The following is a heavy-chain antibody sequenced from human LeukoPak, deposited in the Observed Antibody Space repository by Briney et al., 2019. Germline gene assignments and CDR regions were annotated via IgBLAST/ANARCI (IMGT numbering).Heavy chain of an antibody. Sequence: GGSLRLSCVASGFTYSTYSMNWVRQAPGKGLEWVSYISSSSSTIYYADSVKGRFTISRDNAKNSLYLQMNSLRAEDTAVYYCARGPAIFGVVIIFDYWGQGTLVTVSS. CDR1: GFTYSTYS. D-gene: IGHD3-3*02. CDR3: ARGPAIFGVVIIFDY. V-gene: IGHV3-48*01. CDR2: ISSSSSTI. J-gene: IGHJ4*02.